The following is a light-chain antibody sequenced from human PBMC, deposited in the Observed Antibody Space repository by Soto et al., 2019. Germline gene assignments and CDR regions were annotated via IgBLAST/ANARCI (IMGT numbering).Light chain of an antibody. CDR3: QQRASWVT. CDR2: DAS. V-gene: IGKV3-11*01. Sequence: EIVLTQSPATLSLTPGERATLPCRASRSVSSYLGWFKQKPGQAPRLLIYDASNRATGIPASFSGSASATDFTLTISSLEPEDSAVYDCQQRASWVTVGKGPQLEIK. CDR1: RSVSSY. J-gene: IGKJ5*01.